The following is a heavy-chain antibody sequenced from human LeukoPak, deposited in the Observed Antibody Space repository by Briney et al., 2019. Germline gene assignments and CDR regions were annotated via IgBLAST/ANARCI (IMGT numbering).Heavy chain of an antibody. V-gene: IGHV3-23*01. D-gene: IGHD3-22*01. CDR3: AKVSSGYYYDSSGLDY. Sequence: GGSLRLSCAVSGFTFSSYAMSWVRQAPGKGLEWVSAISGSGGSTYYADSVKGRFTISRDNSKNTLYLQMNSLRAEDTAVYYCAKVSSGYYYDSSGLDYWGQGTLVTVSS. CDR1: GFTFSSYA. J-gene: IGHJ4*02. CDR2: ISGSGGST.